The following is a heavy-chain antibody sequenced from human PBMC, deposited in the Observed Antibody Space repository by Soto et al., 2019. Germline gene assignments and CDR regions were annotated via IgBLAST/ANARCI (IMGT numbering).Heavy chain of an antibody. J-gene: IGHJ6*03. V-gene: IGHV1-18*01. D-gene: IGHD3-10*01. CDR2: ISSYNGNT. Sequence: ASVKVSCKASGYTFTTYGFTWVRQAPGQGLEWMGWISSYNGNTNYAQKLQGRVTMTTDTSTSTAYMELRSLRFDDTAVYYCARGVDGSGRFNYYYYYMDVWGKGTTVTVSS. CDR3: ARGVDGSGRFNYYYYYMDV. CDR1: GYTFTTYG.